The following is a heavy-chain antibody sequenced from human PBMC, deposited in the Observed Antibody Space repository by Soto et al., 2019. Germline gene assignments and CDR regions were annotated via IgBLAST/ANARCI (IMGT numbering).Heavy chain of an antibody. CDR3: AKDPIAAAETGY. D-gene: IGHD6-13*01. CDR2: MSYDGSNK. V-gene: IGHV3-30*18. Sequence: QVQLVESGGGVVQPGRSLRLSCAASGFTFSSYDMHWVRQAPGKGLEWVAVMSYDGSNKYYADSVKGRFTISRDNSKNTLYLQMNSLRAEDTAVYYCAKDPIAAAETGYWGQGTLVTVSS. J-gene: IGHJ4*02. CDR1: GFTFSSYD.